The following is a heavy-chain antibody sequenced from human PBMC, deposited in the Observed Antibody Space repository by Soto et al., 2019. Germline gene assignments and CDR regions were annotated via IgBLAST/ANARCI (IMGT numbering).Heavy chain of an antibody. CDR3: AKDCRRLAVTGSAFDS. Sequence: EVQLLESGGGFVQPGGSLRLSCAASGFTFNDYAMAWVRQAPGQGLEWVSSISGSGGHSSYVGSVKGRFTISRDNVKNILSLDMSDPRAEDTALYYCAKDCRRLAVTGSAFDSWGQGTLVTVSS. J-gene: IGHJ4*02. V-gene: IGHV3-23*01. CDR1: GFTFNDYA. D-gene: IGHD6-19*01. CDR2: ISGSGGHS.